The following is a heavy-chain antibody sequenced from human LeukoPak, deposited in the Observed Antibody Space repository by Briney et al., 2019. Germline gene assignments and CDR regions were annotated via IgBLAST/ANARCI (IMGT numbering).Heavy chain of an antibody. CDR1: GGSISSYD. CDR3: TRVIGYNIDY. CDR2: IYTSGST. D-gene: IGHD5-24*01. Sequence: SETLSFTCTASGGSISSYDRSWIRQPAGKGLEWIGRIYTSGSTNYNPSLKSRVTMSIDASKNQLSLKLSSVTAADTAVYYCTRVIGYNIDYWGPVILVTVSS. V-gene: IGHV4-4*07. J-gene: IGHJ4*02.